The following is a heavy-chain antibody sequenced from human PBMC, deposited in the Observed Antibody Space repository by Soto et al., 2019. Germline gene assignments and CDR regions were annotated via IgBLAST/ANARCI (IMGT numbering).Heavy chain of an antibody. J-gene: IGHJ4*02. Sequence: EVQLVQSGGGLGRPGRSLRLSCAASGFNFNNAWMSWVRQAPGKGLEWVGRIKTNADGATTDYAAPVKGRFTISRDDSEKTLYLQMSSLRTDDTAVYFCTTHVLQVSDWIMFFDYWGQGVLVTVSS. V-gene: IGHV3-15*01. CDR3: TTHVLQVSDWIMFFDY. CDR2: IKTNADGATT. D-gene: IGHD2-2*03. CDR1: GFNFNNAW.